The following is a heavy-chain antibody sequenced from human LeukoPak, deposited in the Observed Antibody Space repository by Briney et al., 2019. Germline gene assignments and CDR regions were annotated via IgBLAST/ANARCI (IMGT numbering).Heavy chain of an antibody. CDR3: AREDYGSGSYLNWFDS. Sequence: GGSLRLSCAASGFTFSSYGMHWVRQAPGKGLEWVSSISGGSSFISYADSVKGRFIISRDNAKNSLSLQMNSLRVEDTAVYYCAREDYGSGSYLNWFDSWGQGTLVTVSS. V-gene: IGHV3-21*01. D-gene: IGHD3-10*01. J-gene: IGHJ5*01. CDR2: ISGGSSFI. CDR1: GFTFSSYG.